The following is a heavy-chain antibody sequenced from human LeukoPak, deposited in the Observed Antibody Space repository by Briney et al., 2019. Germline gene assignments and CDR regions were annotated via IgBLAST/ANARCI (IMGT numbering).Heavy chain of an antibody. V-gene: IGHV3-7*04. Sequence: AGSLRLSCPASGFTFTSYWMSWVRQAPGKGLEWVANIKYDGSEKYYVESVKGRFTISRDNAKKSLSLKMSSLRGEDTAVYYCTRIVGATTTGWGQGTLVTVS. J-gene: IGHJ4*02. CDR2: IKYDGSEK. CDR1: GFTFTSYW. D-gene: IGHD1-26*01. CDR3: TRIVGATTTG.